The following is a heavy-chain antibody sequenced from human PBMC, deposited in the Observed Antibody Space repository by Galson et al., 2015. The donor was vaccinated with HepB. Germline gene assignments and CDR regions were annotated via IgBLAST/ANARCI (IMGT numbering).Heavy chain of an antibody. V-gene: IGHV3-30*18. Sequence: SLRLSCAASGFTFSSYGMHWVRQAPGKGLEWVAVISYDGSNKYYADSVKGRFTISRDNSKNTLYLQMNSLRAEDTAVYYCAKAVVITTPFDYWGRGTLVTVSS. CDR2: ISYDGSNK. D-gene: IGHD3-22*01. CDR3: AKAVVITTPFDY. J-gene: IGHJ4*02. CDR1: GFTFSSYG.